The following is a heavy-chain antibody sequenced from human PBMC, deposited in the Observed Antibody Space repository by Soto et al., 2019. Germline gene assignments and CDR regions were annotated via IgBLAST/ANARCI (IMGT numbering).Heavy chain of an antibody. J-gene: IGHJ4*02. CDR3: ARTGDGHHDFLDY. D-gene: IGHD1-1*01. Sequence: ESGGGLVQPGGSLRLSCAASGFTFSAYCMNWVRQAPGKGLEWVANINEDGSEYNDVASVKGRFTISRDNAKNSLFLQMNALRVEDTAVYYCARTGDGHHDFLDYWGQGILVSVSS. V-gene: IGHV3-7*01. CDR1: GFTFSAYC. CDR2: INEDGSEY.